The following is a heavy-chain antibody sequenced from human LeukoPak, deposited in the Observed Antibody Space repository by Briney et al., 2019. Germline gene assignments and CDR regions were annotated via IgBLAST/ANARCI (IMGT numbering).Heavy chain of an antibody. V-gene: IGHV1-8*03. CDR3: ARAFAAARGQKDY. Sequence: GASVKVSCKASGYTFTSYDINWVRQATGQGLEWMGWMNPNSGNTGYAQKFQGRVTITRNTSISTAYMELSSLRSEDTAVYYCARAFAAARGQKDYWGQGTLVTVSS. J-gene: IGHJ4*02. CDR1: GYTFTSYD. CDR2: MNPNSGNT. D-gene: IGHD6-6*01.